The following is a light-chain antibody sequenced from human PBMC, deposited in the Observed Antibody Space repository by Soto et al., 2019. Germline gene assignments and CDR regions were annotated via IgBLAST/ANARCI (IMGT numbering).Light chain of an antibody. Sequence: QSVLTQPPSSSGTPGQRVTISCSGSTSNIGGNTVNWYQQLPGTAPKLLIYSNNQRPSGVPHCFSGSKSGTSASLAISRLQSEEAAAYYCAAWGDRRNAVTFCGGTELTVL. CDR3: AAWGDRRNAVT. CDR2: SNN. V-gene: IGLV1-44*01. J-gene: IGLJ2*01. CDR1: TSNIGGNT.